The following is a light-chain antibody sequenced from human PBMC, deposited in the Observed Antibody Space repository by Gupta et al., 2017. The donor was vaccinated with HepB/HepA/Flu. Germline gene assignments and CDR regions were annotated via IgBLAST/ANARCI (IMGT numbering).Light chain of an antibody. CDR3: SSYTSSDTLEI. J-gene: IGLJ2*01. V-gene: IGLV2-14*03. CDR1: SSDVVTYNY. Sequence: QSALTQPASVSGSPGQSITISCTGTSSDVVTYNYVSWYQQHPDKAPKLLIYDVSYRPSGVSNRFSGSKSGNTAYLTISGLQADDEAGYYCSSYTSSDTLEIFGGGTKLTVL. CDR2: DVS.